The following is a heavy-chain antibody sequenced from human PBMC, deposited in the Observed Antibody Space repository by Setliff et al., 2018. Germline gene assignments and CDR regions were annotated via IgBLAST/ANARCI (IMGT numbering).Heavy chain of an antibody. Sequence: SETLSLTCAVSGYSISSDHYWGWIRQPPGKGLGWIGSIYHSGSAYYNPSLKSRVTISVDTSKNQFSLKLSSVTAADRAVYYCARDGGNGYGVDAYAGGGFDIWGQGTMVTVSS. CDR1: GYSISSDHY. CDR3: ARDGGNGYGVDAYAGGGFDI. J-gene: IGHJ3*02. V-gene: IGHV4-38-2*02. D-gene: IGHD5-18*01. CDR2: IYHSGSA.